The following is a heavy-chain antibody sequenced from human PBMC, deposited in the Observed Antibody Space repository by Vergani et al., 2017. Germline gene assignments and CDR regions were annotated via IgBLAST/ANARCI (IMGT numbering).Heavy chain of an antibody. CDR1: GFTFKNAW. CDR2: IRSKNDGGTA. J-gene: IGHJ3*02. CDR3: ARNPYCGGDCYSDAFDI. Sequence: EVQVVESGGGLIKPGGSLRLSCVVSGFTFKNAWINWVRQAPGKGLEWIGRIRSKNDGGTADYAAPLKGRFTISRDDSKDSAFLLVNSLKTEDTAVYYCARNPYCGGDCYSDAFDIWGQGTMVTVSS. D-gene: IGHD2-21*02. V-gene: IGHV3-15*01.